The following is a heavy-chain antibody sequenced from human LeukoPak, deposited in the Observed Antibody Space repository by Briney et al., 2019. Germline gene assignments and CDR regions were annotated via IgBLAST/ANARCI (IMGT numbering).Heavy chain of an antibody. CDR2: MHHSGST. Sequence: SETLSLTCSVFGGSISSSNYFWGWIRQPPGKGLEWIGSMHHSGSTHFNPSLKSRVTMSVDTSKNQFSLKLSSVTAADTAVYFCARDLTFHHDIPGYFYWFDPWGQGTLVTVSS. J-gene: IGHJ5*02. D-gene: IGHD3-22*01. CDR1: GGSISSSNYF. CDR3: ARDLTFHHDIPGYFYWFDP. V-gene: IGHV4-39*07.